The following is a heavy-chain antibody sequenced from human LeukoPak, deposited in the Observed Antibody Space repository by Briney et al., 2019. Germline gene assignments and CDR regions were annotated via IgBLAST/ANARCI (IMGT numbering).Heavy chain of an antibody. J-gene: IGHJ3*02. CDR2: ISGSGGST. CDR3: ARVPGSYDAFDI. CDR1: GFTFSGYA. D-gene: IGHD1-26*01. V-gene: IGHV3-23*01. Sequence: GGSLRLSCAASGFTFSGYAMSWVRQAPGKGLEWVSAISGSGGSTYYADSVKGRFAISRDNAKNSLYLQMNSLRAEDTAVYYCARVPGSYDAFDIWGQGTMVTVSS.